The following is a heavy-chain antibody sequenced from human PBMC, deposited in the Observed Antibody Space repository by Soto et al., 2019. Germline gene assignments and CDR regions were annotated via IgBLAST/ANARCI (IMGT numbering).Heavy chain of an antibody. J-gene: IGHJ3*01. CDR1: GYTVTTYG. D-gene: IGHD2-15*01. V-gene: IGHV1-18*04. CDR2: ISPYNGTT. Sequence: ASVKVSCKASGYTVTTYGISWVRQAPGQGLEWMGWISPYNGTTKYAEKFQGEMTMTTDTATSTAYMDLRSLRSDDTAVYYCARDGARHTGLNFYSYLHRIDPWGEATRVTVSS. CDR3: ARDGARHTGLNFYSYLHRIDP.